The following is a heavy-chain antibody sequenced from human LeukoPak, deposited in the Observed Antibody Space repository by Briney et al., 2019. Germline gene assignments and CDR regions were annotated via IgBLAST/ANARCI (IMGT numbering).Heavy chain of an antibody. J-gene: IGHJ4*02. CDR1: GGSISSSSYY. V-gene: IGHV4-39*01. CDR3: ARHGSDYVWGSYRRDYFDY. Sequence: PSETLSLTCTVSGGSISSSSYYWGWIRQPPGKGLEWIGSIYYSGGTYYNPSLKSRVTISVDTSKNQFSLKLSSVTAADTAVYYCARHGSDYVWGSYRRDYFDYWGQGTLVTVSS. CDR2: IYYSGGT. D-gene: IGHD3-16*02.